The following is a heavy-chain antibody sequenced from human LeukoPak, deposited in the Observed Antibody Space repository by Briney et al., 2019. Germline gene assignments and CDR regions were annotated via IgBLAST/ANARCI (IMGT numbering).Heavy chain of an antibody. CDR1: GFTFDDYA. J-gene: IGHJ3*02. Sequence: GGSLRLSCAAPGFTFDDYAMHWVRQAPGKGLEWVSGISWNSGSIGYADSVKGRFTISRDNAKNSLYLQMNSLRAEDMALYYCAKVGYCSSTSCSQYAFDIWGQGTMVTVSS. V-gene: IGHV3-9*03. D-gene: IGHD2-2*01. CDR2: ISWNSGSI. CDR3: AKVGYCSSTSCSQYAFDI.